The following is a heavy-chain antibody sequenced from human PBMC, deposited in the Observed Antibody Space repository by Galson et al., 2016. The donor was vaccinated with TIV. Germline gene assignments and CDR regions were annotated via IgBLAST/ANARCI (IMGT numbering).Heavy chain of an antibody. CDR3: ARWFDSSGYYYFDY. J-gene: IGHJ4*02. V-gene: IGHV1-46*01. CDR1: GYTFTRHY. D-gene: IGHD3-22*01. Sequence: SCKASGYTFTRHYMHWVRQAPGQGLEWMGIINPITGITTYAQNFQGRVTMTRDTSTSTVQMELSSLRSEDMAVYYCARWFDSSGYYYFDYWGQGSLITVSS. CDR2: INPITGIT.